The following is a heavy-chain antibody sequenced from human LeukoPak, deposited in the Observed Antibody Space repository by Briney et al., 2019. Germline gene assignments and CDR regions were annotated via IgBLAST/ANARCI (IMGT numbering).Heavy chain of an antibody. D-gene: IGHD1-26*01. CDR3: ARQRHGGSYYKVDYYYYMDV. Sequence: GESLKISCKGSGYSFTSYWIGWVRQMPGKGLKWMGIIYPGDSDTRYSPSFQGQVTISADKSISTAYLQWSSLKASDTAMYYCARQRHGGSYYKVDYYYYMDVWGKGTTVTVSS. V-gene: IGHV5-51*01. J-gene: IGHJ6*03. CDR2: IYPGDSDT. CDR1: GYSFTSYW.